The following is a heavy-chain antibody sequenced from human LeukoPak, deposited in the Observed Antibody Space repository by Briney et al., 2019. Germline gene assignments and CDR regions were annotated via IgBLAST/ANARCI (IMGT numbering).Heavy chain of an antibody. J-gene: IGHJ6*04. V-gene: IGHV4-30-4*01. CDR2: IYYSGST. D-gene: IGHD2-15*01. Sequence: SQTLSLTCTVSGGSISSGDYYWTWIRQPPGKGLERIGYIYYSGSTYYNPSLKSRVTISEDTSKNQFSLKLSSVTAADTAVYYCARGYCSGGSCYRYGMDVWGKGTTVTVSS. CDR1: GGSISSGDYY. CDR3: ARGYCSGGSCYRYGMDV.